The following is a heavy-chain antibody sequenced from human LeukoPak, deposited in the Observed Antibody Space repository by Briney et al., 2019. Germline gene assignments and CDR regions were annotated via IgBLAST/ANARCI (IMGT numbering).Heavy chain of an antibody. D-gene: IGHD5-18*01. CDR1: GLTFSSYS. CDR3: ARSRVTTMVPYWYFDL. Sequence: GGSLRLSCAASGLTFSSYSMNWVRQAPGKGLEWVSYISSSSSTIYYADSVKGRFTISRDNAKNSLYLQMNSLRAEDTAVYYCARSRVTTMVPYWYFDLWGRGTLVTVSS. CDR2: ISSSSSTI. J-gene: IGHJ2*01. V-gene: IGHV3-48*01.